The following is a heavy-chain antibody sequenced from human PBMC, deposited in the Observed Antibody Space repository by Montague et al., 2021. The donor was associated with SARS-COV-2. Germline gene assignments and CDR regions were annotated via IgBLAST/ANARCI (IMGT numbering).Heavy chain of an antibody. CDR2: ISSSSSTI. Sequence: SLRLSCAASGFTFGSYSMNWVRQAPGKGLEWASYISSSSSTIYYADSVKGRFTISRDNAKNSLYLQMNSLRDEDTAVYYCARDHYCSSTSCYRARYYYYGMDVWGQGTTVTVSS. CDR1: GFTFGSYS. D-gene: IGHD2-2*01. J-gene: IGHJ6*02. CDR3: ARDHYCSSTSCYRARYYYYGMDV. V-gene: IGHV3-48*02.